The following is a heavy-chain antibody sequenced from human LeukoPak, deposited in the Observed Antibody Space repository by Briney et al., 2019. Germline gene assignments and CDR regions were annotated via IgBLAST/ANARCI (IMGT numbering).Heavy chain of an antibody. V-gene: IGHV3-23*01. CDR3: AKDLYDSSGYCDY. J-gene: IGHJ4*02. CDR1: GFTFSSYG. D-gene: IGHD3-22*01. Sequence: GGSLRLSCAASGFTFSSYGMSWVRQAPGKWLEWVSAISGSGGSTYYADSVKGRFTISRDNSKNTLYLQMNSLRAEDTAVYYCAKDLYDSSGYCDYWGQGTLVTVSS. CDR2: ISGSGGST.